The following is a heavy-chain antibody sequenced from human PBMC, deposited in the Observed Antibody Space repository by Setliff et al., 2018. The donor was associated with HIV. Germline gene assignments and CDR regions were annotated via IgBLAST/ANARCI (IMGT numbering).Heavy chain of an antibody. Sequence: KTSETLSLTCSVSGGSISSGSYYWTWIRLPAGQGPEWIGHIYTNGYTNYNPSLKSRVTISVDTSKNQCSLKLSSVTAADTAVYYCARVGGQWLSEYYYYYGMDVWGQGTTVTVSS. J-gene: IGHJ6*02. V-gene: IGHV4-61*09. D-gene: IGHD6-19*01. CDR3: ARVGGQWLSEYYYYYGMDV. CDR2: IYTNGYT. CDR1: GGSISSGSYY.